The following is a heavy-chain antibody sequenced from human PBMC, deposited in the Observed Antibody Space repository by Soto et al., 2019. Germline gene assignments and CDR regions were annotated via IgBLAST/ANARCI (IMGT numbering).Heavy chain of an antibody. CDR3: AKDLEQYYYYGMDV. CDR2: ISYDGSNK. J-gene: IGHJ6*02. D-gene: IGHD1-1*01. CDR1: GFTFSSYG. Sequence: QVQLVESGGGVVQPGRSLRLSCAASGFTFSSYGMQWVRQAPGKGLEWVAVISYDGSNKYYADSVKGRFTISRDNSKNTLYLQMNSLRAEDTAVYYCAKDLEQYYYYGMDVWGQGTTVTVSS. V-gene: IGHV3-30*18.